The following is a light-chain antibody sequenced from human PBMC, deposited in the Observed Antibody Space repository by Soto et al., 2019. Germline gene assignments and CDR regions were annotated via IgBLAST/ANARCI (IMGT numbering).Light chain of an antibody. J-gene: IGLJ2*01. V-gene: IGLV2-11*01. Sequence: QSALTQPRSVSGSPGQSVTISCTGTSSDVGGYNYVSWYQQHPGKAPKLMIYDVSKRPSGVPDRFSGSKSGNAASLTISGLQAEDEADYCCCSYAGSSVVFGGGTKLTVL. CDR3: CSYAGSSVV. CDR1: SSDVGGYNY. CDR2: DVS.